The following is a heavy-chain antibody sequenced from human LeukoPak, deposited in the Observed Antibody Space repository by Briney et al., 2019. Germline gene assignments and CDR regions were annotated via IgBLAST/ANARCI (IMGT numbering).Heavy chain of an antibody. D-gene: IGHD4-23*01. V-gene: IGHV3-23*01. CDR3: AKAMMVTLGAFDI. Sequence: GGSLTLSCAASGFSFSSYAMSWVRQAPGKGLEWVSAISRSGGSTYCADSVKGRFTISRDNSKNTLYLRMTSLRAEDTAVYYCAKAMMVTLGAFDIWGQGTMVTVSS. CDR1: GFSFSSYA. CDR2: ISRSGGST. J-gene: IGHJ3*02.